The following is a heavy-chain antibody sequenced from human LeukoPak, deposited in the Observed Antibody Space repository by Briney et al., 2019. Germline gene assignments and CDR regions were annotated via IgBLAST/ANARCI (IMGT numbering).Heavy chain of an antibody. Sequence: ASVKVSCKASGYTFTSYDINWVRQAPGQGLECMGWISADNGNTNYAQKFQDRVTMTTDTSTSTAYMELRSLRSEDTAVYYCARGPLWTSFDYWGQGTLVTVSS. CDR1: GYTFTSYD. CDR3: ARGPLWTSFDY. CDR2: ISADNGNT. J-gene: IGHJ4*02. D-gene: IGHD3-10*01. V-gene: IGHV1-18*01.